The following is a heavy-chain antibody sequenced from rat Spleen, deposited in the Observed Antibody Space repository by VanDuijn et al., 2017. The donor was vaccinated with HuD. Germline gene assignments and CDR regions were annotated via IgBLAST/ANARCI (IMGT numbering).Heavy chain of an antibody. D-gene: IGHD1-11*01. Sequence: EVQLVESGGGLVQPGRSLKLSCVASGFTFNNYWMTWIRQSPGKGLEWVATISHDGSGTDYRDSVKGRFTISRDNAKSTLYLQMDSLRSEDTATYYCAGGYTDYWGQGVMVTVSS. V-gene: IGHV5-31*01. CDR1: GFTFNNYW. CDR2: ISHDGSGT. CDR3: AGGYTDY. J-gene: IGHJ2*01.